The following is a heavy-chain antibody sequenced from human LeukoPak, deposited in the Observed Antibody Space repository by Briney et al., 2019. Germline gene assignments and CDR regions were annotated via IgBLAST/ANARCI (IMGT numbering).Heavy chain of an antibody. CDR2: ISGSGGST. D-gene: IGHD3-22*01. CDR3: AKDYYDSSGYYNYGMDV. Sequence: GGSLRLSCAASGFTFSSYAMSWVRQAPGKGLERVSAISGSGGSTYYADSVKGRFTISRDNSKNTLYLQMNSLRAEDTAVYYCAKDYYDSSGYYNYGMDVWGQGTTVTVSS. CDR1: GFTFSSYA. V-gene: IGHV3-23*01. J-gene: IGHJ6*02.